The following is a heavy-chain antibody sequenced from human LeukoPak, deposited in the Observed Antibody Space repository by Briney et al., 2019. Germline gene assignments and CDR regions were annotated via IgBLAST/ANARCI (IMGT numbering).Heavy chain of an antibody. CDR2: INHSGST. V-gene: IGHV4-34*01. J-gene: IGHJ4*02. Sequence: KSSETLSLTCAVYGGSFSGYYWSWIRQPPGKGLEWIGEINHSGSTNYNPSLKSRVTISVDTSKNQFSLKLSSVTAADTAVYYCARAISYWQFDYWGQGTLVTVSS. CDR3: ARAISYWQFDY. D-gene: IGHD3-3*01. CDR1: GGSFSGYY.